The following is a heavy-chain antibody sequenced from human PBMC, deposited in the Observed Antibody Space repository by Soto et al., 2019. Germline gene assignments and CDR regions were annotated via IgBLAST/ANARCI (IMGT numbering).Heavy chain of an antibody. CDR1: GFTFSSYA. CDR2: ISYDGSNK. J-gene: IGHJ4*02. D-gene: IGHD2-15*01. CDR3: AREGGMVAALDY. V-gene: IGHV3-30-3*01. Sequence: GGSLRLSCAASGFTFSSYAMHWVRQAPGKGLEWVAVISYDGSNKYYADSVKGRFTISRDNSKNTLYLQMNSLRAEDTAVYYCAREGGMVAALDYWGQGTLVTVSS.